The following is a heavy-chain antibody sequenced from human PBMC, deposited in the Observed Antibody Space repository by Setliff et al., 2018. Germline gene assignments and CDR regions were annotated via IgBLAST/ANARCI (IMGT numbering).Heavy chain of an antibody. CDR2: IIHSGST. CDR3: ARSFSRREKFLLDY. Sequence: LSLTCAVSGYSISSGYYWGWIRQPPGKGLEWIGEIIHSGSTNYNPSLKSRVTISMDTSKNQFSLKVSSVTAADTAVYYCARSFSRREKFLLDYWGQGALVTVSS. V-gene: IGHV4-38-2*01. CDR1: GYSISSGYY. J-gene: IGHJ4*02.